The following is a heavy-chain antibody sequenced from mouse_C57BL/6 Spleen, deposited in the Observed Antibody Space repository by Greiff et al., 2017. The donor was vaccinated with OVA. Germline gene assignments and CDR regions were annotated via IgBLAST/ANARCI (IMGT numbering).Heavy chain of an antibody. J-gene: IGHJ4*01. CDR3: ARSYYSRDYAMDY. CDR1: GYTFTSYW. V-gene: IGHV1-55*01. CDR2: IYPGSGST. D-gene: IGHD2-12*01. Sequence: VQLQQSGAELVKPGASVKMSCKASGYTFTSYWITWVKQRPGQGLEWIGDIYPGSGSTNYNEKFKSKATLTVDTSSSTAYMQLSSLTSEDSAVYYCARSYYSRDYAMDYWGQGTSVTVSS.